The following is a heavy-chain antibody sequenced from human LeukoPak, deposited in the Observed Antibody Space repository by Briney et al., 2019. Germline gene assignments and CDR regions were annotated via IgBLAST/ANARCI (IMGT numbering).Heavy chain of an antibody. V-gene: IGHV4-34*01. D-gene: IGHD5-18*01. Sequence: SETLSLTCAVYGGSFSGYYWSWTRQPPGKGLEWIGEINHSGSTNYNPSLKSRVTISVDTSKNQFSLKLSSVTAADTAVYYCARHPGYSYGYPTGYYYYYMDVWGKGTTVTISS. CDR2: INHSGST. J-gene: IGHJ6*03. CDR1: GGSFSGYY. CDR3: ARHPGYSYGYPTGYYYYYMDV.